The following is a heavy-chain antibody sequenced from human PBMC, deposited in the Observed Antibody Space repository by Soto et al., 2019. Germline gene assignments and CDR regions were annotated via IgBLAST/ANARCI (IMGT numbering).Heavy chain of an antibody. J-gene: IGHJ4*02. CDR1: GGSISSGGYS. CDR3: ARGSWHDY. Sequence: SETLSLTCAVSGGSISSGGYSWSWIRQPPGKGLEWIGYMYHSGSTYYNPSLESRVTISIDRSKNQFSLKLSSVTAADTAVYYCARGSWHDYWGQGTLVTVSS. CDR2: MYHSGST. D-gene: IGHD6-13*01. V-gene: IGHV4-30-2*01.